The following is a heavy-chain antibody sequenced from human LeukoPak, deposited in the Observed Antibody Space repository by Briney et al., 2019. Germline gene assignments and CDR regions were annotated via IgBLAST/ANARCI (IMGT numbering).Heavy chain of an antibody. Sequence: GGSLRLSCAASGFTFSSYWMTWVRQAPGKGLEWVATIKKDGSQKYYVDSVKGRFSISRDNAKNSLFLQINSLRAEDTAVYYCARDPFYSKFDYWGQGTLVTVSS. V-gene: IGHV3-7*03. J-gene: IGHJ4*02. CDR1: GFTFSSYW. CDR2: IKKDGSQK. CDR3: ARDPFYSKFDY. D-gene: IGHD2-21*01.